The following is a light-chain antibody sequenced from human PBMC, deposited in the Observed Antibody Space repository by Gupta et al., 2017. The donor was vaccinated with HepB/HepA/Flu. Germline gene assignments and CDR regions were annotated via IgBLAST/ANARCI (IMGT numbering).Light chain of an antibody. J-gene: IGKJ5*01. V-gene: IGKV1-39*01. Sequence: IQMTPSPSSLSASVGDRVTITCRASQSISSYLNWYQQKPGKAPKLLIYAASSLQSGVPSRGSGSGSGTDFTLTISRLQPEDVETYYWQKSDSTTITFGQGTQLEIK. CDR3: QKSDSTTIT. CDR2: AAS. CDR1: QSISSY.